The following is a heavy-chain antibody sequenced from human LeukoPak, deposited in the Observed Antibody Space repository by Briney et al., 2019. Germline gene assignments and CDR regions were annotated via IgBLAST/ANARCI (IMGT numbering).Heavy chain of an antibody. CDR3: ARAARLGQWLAFDY. D-gene: IGHD6-19*01. Sequence: KTSETLSLTCAIYGGSFSGYYWSWIRQPPGKGLEWIGEINHSGSTNYNPSLKSRVTISVDTSKNQFSLKLSSVTAADTAVYYCARAARLGQWLAFDYWGQGTLVTVSS. CDR2: INHSGST. V-gene: IGHV4-34*01. CDR1: GGSFSGYY. J-gene: IGHJ4*02.